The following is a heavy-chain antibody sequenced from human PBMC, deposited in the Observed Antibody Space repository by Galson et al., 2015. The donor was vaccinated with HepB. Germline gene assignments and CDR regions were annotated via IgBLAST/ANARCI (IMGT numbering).Heavy chain of an antibody. V-gene: IGHV3-23*01. Sequence: SLRLSCAASGFTFSNYAMTWVRQAPGKGLEWVSVISGSGGHTYYADSVKGRFTISRDNSKNTLYLQMNSLRAEDTAICYRATQVDPHHYYKYMDVWGKGTTVTVSS. CDR2: ISGSGGHT. CDR3: ATQVDPHHYYKYMDV. J-gene: IGHJ6*03. CDR1: GFTFSNYA. D-gene: IGHD1-26*01.